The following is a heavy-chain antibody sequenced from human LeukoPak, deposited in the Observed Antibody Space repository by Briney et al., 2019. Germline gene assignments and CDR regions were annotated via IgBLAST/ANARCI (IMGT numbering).Heavy chain of an antibody. CDR2: IYTSGST. D-gene: IGHD2-8*01. Sequence: PSETLSLTCTVSGGSISSYYWSWIRQPAGKGLEWIGRIYTSGSTDYNPSLKSRVTMSVDTSKNQFSLKLSSVTAADTAVYYCARDTGVYYYYYMDVWGKGTTVTVSS. J-gene: IGHJ6*03. CDR1: GGSISSYY. V-gene: IGHV4-4*07. CDR3: ARDTGVYYYYYMDV.